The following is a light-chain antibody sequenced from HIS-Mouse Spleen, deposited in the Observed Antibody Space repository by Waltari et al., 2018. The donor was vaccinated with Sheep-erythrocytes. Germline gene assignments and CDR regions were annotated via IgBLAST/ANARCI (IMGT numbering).Light chain of an antibody. CDR1: SSDVGGYNY. Sequence: QSALTQPRSVSGSPGQSVTISCTGTSSDVGGYNYVSWYQQHPGKAPKLMIYDVSKRPSGVPDRFAGSQSGNTASLTISGLQAEDEADYCCCSYAGSYNHVFGTGTKVTVL. J-gene: IGLJ1*01. CDR2: DVS. V-gene: IGLV2-11*01. CDR3: CSYAGSYNHV.